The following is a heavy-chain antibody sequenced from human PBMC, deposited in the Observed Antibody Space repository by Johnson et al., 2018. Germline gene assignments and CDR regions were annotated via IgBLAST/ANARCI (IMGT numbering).Heavy chain of an antibody. V-gene: IGHV3-30*03. D-gene: IGHD2-21*02. CDR3: ATQHIVGVTAIDY. Sequence: QVQLVESGGGVVQPGRSLRLSCEASGFTFSGYGMHWVRQAPGKGLEWVAVISYDGSNKYYADSVKGRFTISRDNSKNTLYLKMTSLRPEDTAVYYCATQHIVGVTAIDYWGQGILVTVSS. J-gene: IGHJ4*02. CDR2: ISYDGSNK. CDR1: GFTFSGYG.